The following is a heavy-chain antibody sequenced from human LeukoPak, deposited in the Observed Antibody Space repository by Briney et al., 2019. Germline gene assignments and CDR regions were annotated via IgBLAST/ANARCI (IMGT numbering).Heavy chain of an antibody. CDR1: GFTFRTYW. Sequence: GGSLRLSCAVSGFTFRTYWMNWVRQVSGKGLVWVSRINADGSSISYADSVKGRFTISRDNAKNTLYLQMNSLRAEDTAVYYCARDSGYNAFDYWGQGTLVTVSS. J-gene: IGHJ4*02. D-gene: IGHD5-12*01. CDR3: ARDSGYNAFDY. V-gene: IGHV3-74*01. CDR2: INADGSSI.